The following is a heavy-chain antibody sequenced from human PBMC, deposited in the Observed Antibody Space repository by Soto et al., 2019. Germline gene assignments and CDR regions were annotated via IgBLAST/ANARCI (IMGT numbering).Heavy chain of an antibody. CDR1: GFTFSDYY. CDR2: IVTSSAYT. J-gene: IGHJ4*02. CDR3: ARLRASGWYMGGYLDS. D-gene: IGHD6-13*01. V-gene: IGHV3-11*06. Sequence: QVQLVESGGGLVKPGGSLRLSCVVSGFTFSDYYMSWVRQAPGKGLERVSYIVTSSAYTKYADSVKGRFSISRDNAKNSLYLEMNSLRVEDTAVYYCARLRASGWYMGGYLDSWGQGTLVTVSS.